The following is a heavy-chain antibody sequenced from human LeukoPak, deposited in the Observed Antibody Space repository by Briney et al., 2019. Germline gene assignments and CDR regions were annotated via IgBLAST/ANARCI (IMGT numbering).Heavy chain of an antibody. Sequence: GASVKVSCKASGYTFTSYGISWVRQAPGQGLEWMGWISGYNGNTNYAQKLQGRVTMTTDTSTSTAYMEVRSLRSDDTAVYYCARLKDCSSTSCYLVDYWGQGTLVTVSS. CDR1: GYTFTSYG. V-gene: IGHV1-18*01. CDR2: ISGYNGNT. CDR3: ARLKDCSSTSCYLVDY. J-gene: IGHJ4*02. D-gene: IGHD2-2*01.